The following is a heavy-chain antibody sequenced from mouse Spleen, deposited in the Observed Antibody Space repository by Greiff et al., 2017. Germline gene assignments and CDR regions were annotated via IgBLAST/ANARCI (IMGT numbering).Heavy chain of an antibody. D-gene: IGHD2-3*01. Sequence: EVKVVESGGGLVQSGRSLRLSCATSGFTFSDFYMEWVRQAPGKGLEWIAASRNKANDYTSEYSASVKGRFIVARDTSQSILYLQMNALRAGDTAIYYCARDAWRRYDGYSWYFDVWGTGTTVTVSS. CDR2: SRNKANDYTS. J-gene: IGHJ1*03. CDR3: ARDAWRRYDGYSWYFDV. CDR1: GFTFSDFY. V-gene: IGHV7-1*01.